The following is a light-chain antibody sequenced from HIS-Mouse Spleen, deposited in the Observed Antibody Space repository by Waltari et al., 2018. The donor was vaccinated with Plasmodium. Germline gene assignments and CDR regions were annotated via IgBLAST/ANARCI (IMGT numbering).Light chain of an antibody. J-gene: IGLJ2*01. V-gene: IGLV3-1*01. Sequence: SYELTQPPSVSVSPGQTASITCSGDQLGDKYACWYQQKPGQSPVLVIYQDSKRPSGSPGLFSGSNSGNTATLTISGTQAMDEADYYCQAWDSSTVVFGGGTKLTVL. CDR2: QDS. CDR1: QLGDKY. CDR3: QAWDSSTVV.